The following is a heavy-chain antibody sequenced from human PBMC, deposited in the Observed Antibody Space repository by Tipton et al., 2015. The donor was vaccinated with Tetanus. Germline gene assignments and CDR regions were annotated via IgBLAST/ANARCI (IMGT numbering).Heavy chain of an antibody. J-gene: IGHJ6*02. D-gene: IGHD3-22*01. CDR2: VSDSGST. CDR1: GGSISSADYY. Sequence: TLSLTCTVSGGSISSADYYWSWIRQPPGKGLEWIGYVSDSGSTYSNPSLRSRIIISVDTSKNQFSLILSSVTAADTAVYYCARATPSGSYFVRYYSMDVWGQVTTVVASS. CDR3: ARATPSGSYFVRYYSMDV. V-gene: IGHV4-30-4*01.